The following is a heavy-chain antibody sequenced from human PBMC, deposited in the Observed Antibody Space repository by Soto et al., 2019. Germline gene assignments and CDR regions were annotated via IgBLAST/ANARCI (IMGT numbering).Heavy chain of an antibody. J-gene: IGHJ4*02. CDR3: ARGGGYDSFDY. D-gene: IGHD5-12*01. CDR2: ISHLENT. V-gene: IGHV4-30-2*06. Sequence: SETLSLTCTVSGASISYGGFSWSWIRQSPGKGLEWIGYISHLENTYLHPSFKSRLTMSVDRTRNQFSLKLSSVTAADMAVYYCARGGGYDSFDYWGQGVLVTVSS. CDR1: GASISYGGFS.